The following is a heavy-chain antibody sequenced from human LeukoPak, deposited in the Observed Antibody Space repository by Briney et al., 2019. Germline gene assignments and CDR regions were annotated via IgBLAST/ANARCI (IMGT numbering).Heavy chain of an antibody. V-gene: IGHV3-33*06. Sequence: PGRSPRLSCAASGFTFSSYGMHWVRQAPGKGLEWVAVIWYDGSNKYYADSVKGRFTISRDNSKNTLYLQMNSLRAEDTAVYYCAKLTVGADDAFDIWGQGTMVTVSS. D-gene: IGHD1-26*01. CDR1: GFTFSSYG. CDR3: AKLTVGADDAFDI. J-gene: IGHJ3*02. CDR2: IWYDGSNK.